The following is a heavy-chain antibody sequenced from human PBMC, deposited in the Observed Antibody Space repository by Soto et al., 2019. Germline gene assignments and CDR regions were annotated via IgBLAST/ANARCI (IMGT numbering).Heavy chain of an antibody. D-gene: IGHD5-12*01. V-gene: IGHV1-69*12. CDR2: IVPIVGTT. Sequence: QVQLVQSGAEVRQPASSVKVSCKTSGGTFSSYAISWVRQAPGQGLEWMGGIVPIVGTTTYAQKFQGRVTITADEDTSTAYMQLSSLRSDDTAVYYCVRVVAIPGYPDHWGQGTLVTVSS. J-gene: IGHJ4*02. CDR3: VRVVAIPGYPDH. CDR1: GGTFSSYA.